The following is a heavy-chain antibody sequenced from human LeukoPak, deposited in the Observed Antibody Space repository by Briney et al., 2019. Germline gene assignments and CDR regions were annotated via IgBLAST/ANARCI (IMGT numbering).Heavy chain of an antibody. D-gene: IGHD2-2*01. V-gene: IGHV4-38-2*02. CDR1: GYSIGSGYY. J-gene: IGHJ5*02. CDR2: ICHSGST. CDR3: ARADESTSSNWFDP. Sequence: SETLSLTCTVSGYSIGSGYYWGWIRQPPGKGLEWIGSICHSGSTYYNPSLKSRVTISVDTSKNQFSLKLSSVTAADTAVYYCARADESTSSNWFDPWGQGTLVTVSS.